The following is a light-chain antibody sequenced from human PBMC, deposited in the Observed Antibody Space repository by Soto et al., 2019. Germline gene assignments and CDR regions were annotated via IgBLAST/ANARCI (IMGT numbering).Light chain of an antibody. Sequence: EIVMTQSPATLSVSPGERASLSCRASQRIVSNLAWYQQKPGQPPRLLIYAASTRATGIPARFSGSGSGTEFTLTISSLHSEDFAVYFCQQYNDWPRSFGQGTKVEIK. CDR1: QRIVSN. V-gene: IGKV3-15*01. CDR3: QQYNDWPRS. J-gene: IGKJ1*01. CDR2: AAS.